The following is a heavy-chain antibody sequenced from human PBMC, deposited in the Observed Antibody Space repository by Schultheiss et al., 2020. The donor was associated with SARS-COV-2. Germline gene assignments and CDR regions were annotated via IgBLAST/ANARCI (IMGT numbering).Heavy chain of an antibody. CDR2: ISGSGGST. V-gene: IGHV3-23*01. J-gene: IGHJ4*02. D-gene: IGHD3-10*01. CDR3: ARAGWLAPIDY. Sequence: GGSLRLSCAASGFTFDDYAMHWVRQAPGKGLEWVSAISGSGGSTYYADSVKGRFTISRDNSKNTLYLQMNSLRAEDTAVYYCARAGWLAPIDYWGQGTLVTVSS. CDR1: GFTFDDYA.